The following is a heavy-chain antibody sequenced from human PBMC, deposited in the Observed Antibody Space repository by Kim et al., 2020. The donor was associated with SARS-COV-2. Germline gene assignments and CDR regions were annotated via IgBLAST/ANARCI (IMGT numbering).Heavy chain of an antibody. CDR3: ARALGVGTLSTVGMDV. Sequence: SETLSLTCTVSGDSITSAAFYWSWIRQHPGKGLEWIGFILYSGDTYYNPSLNSRVTISMDTSKNQFSLKVTSVTAADTAVYYCARALGVGTLSTVGMDV. CDR1: GDSITSAAFY. D-gene: IGHD3-16*01. CDR2: ILYSGDT. V-gene: IGHV4-31*03. J-gene: IGHJ6*01.